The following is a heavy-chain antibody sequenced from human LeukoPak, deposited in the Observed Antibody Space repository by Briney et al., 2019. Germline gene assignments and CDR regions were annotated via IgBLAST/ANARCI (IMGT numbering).Heavy chain of an antibody. D-gene: IGHD1-26*01. V-gene: IGHV1-2*02. J-gene: IGHJ6*03. CDR3: ATGVGPTNMGV. CDR1: GYAFIGYY. Sequence: ASVKVPCKSSGYAFIGYYMHWVRQAPGQGLEWMGWINPISGGTNYAQNFQGRVTMTSDTSISTAYMELSRLTPDDTAVYYCATGVGPTNMGVWGKGTTVTISS. CDR2: INPISGGT.